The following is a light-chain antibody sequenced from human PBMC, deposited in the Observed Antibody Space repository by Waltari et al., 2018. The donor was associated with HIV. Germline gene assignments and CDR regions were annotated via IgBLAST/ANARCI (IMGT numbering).Light chain of an antibody. CDR3: QQYNNWPPEIT. CDR2: DAS. V-gene: IGKV3-15*01. CDR1: QSVSSN. J-gene: IGKJ3*01. Sequence: EIVMTQSPATLSVSPGERATLSCRASQSVSSNLAWYQQKPGQAPRLLVFDASTRATGIPARFSGSGSGTEFTLTISSLQSEDFAVYYCQQYNNWPPEITFGPGTKVDIK.